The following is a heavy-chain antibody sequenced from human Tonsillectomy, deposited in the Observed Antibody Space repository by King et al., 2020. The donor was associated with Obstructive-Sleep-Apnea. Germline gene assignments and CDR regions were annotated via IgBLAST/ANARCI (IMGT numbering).Heavy chain of an antibody. Sequence: VQLVESGGGLVQPGGSLRLSCAASGFTFTDYWMHWVRQAPGKGLVWVSRINSDGSSRSYADSVKGRFTISRDNAKNKLYLQMSSLRAEDTAVYYCASRIVGTTIYWGQGTLVTVSS. D-gene: IGHD1-26*01. CDR3: ASRIVGTTIY. CDR2: INSDGSSR. J-gene: IGHJ4*02. V-gene: IGHV3-74*01. CDR1: GFTFTDYW.